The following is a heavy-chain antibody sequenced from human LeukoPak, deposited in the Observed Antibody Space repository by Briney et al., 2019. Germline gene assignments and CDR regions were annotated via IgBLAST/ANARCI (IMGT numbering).Heavy chain of an antibody. CDR1: GGSISSGGYY. Sequence: SETLSLTCTVSGGSISSGGYYWSWIRQHPGKGLEWIGYIYHSGSTYYNPSLKSRVTISVDTSKNQFSLKLSSVTAADTAVYYCARDRSYNWKVFAFDIWGQGTMVTVSS. D-gene: IGHD1-1*01. CDR3: ARDRSYNWKVFAFDI. J-gene: IGHJ3*02. V-gene: IGHV4-31*03. CDR2: IYHSGST.